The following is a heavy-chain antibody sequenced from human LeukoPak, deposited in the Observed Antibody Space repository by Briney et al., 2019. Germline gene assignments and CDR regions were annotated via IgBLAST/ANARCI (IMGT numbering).Heavy chain of an antibody. CDR2: IYPSGGTT. D-gene: IGHD3-16*01. J-gene: IGHJ4*02. V-gene: IGHV1-46*01. CDR3: IREYEGGYFDY. Sequence: GASVKVSCKTSGYSFTDYYIHWVRQAPGQGLEWIGIIYPSGGTTDSSQKFKGRVTVTRDTSTSTVYMELRTLRSEDTAIYYCIREYEGGYFDYWGQGTLVTVSS. CDR1: GYSFTDYY.